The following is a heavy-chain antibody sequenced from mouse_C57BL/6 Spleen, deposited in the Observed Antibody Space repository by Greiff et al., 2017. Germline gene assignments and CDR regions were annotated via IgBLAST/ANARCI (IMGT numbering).Heavy chain of an antibody. V-gene: IGHV5-4*01. CDR2: ISDGGSYT. CDR1: GFTFSSYA. Sequence: EVQGVESGGGLVKPGGSLKLSCAASGFTFSSYAMSWVRQTPEKRLEWVATISDGGSYTYYPDNVKGRFTISRDNAKNNLYLQMSHLKSEDTAMYYCARYYYGSRGGFDYWGQGTTLTVSS. CDR3: ARYYYGSRGGFDY. D-gene: IGHD1-1*01. J-gene: IGHJ2*01.